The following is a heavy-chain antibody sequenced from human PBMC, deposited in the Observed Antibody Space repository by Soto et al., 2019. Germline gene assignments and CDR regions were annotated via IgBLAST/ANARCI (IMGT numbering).Heavy chain of an antibody. D-gene: IGHD3-3*01. Sequence: QVQLQESGPGLVKPSQTLSLTCTVSGGSISSGDYYWSWIRQPPGKGLEWIGYIYYSGSTYYNPSLKSRVTISVDTSKNQFSLKLSSVTAADTAVYYCARGRGGDFWSGYSKWFDPWGQGTLVTVSS. V-gene: IGHV4-30-4*01. CDR3: ARGRGGDFWSGYSKWFDP. J-gene: IGHJ5*02. CDR1: GGSISSGDYY. CDR2: IYYSGST.